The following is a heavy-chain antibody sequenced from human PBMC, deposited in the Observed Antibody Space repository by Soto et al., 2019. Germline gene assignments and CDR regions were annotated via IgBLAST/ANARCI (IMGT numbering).Heavy chain of an antibody. J-gene: IGHJ4*01. D-gene: IGHD6-6*01. CDR1: GFTFSSDW. CDR2: INTDGTGT. CDR3: TRDRPGPQHYFDY. Sequence: GGSLRLSCAASGFTFSSDWLHWVRQPPGKGLEWVSRINTDGTGTTYADSVKGRFTISRDNAKNTLYLQMNSLRAEDTAIYYGTRDRPGPQHYFDYWGHGNMDTVSS. V-gene: IGHV3-74*01.